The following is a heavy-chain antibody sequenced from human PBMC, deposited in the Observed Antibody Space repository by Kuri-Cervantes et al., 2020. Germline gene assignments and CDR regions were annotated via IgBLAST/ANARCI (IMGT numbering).Heavy chain of an antibody. D-gene: IGHD4-23*01. J-gene: IGHJ3*01. CDR1: GFTFSSYA. Sequence: GESLKISCAASGFTFSSYAMHWVRQAPGKGLEWVAVISYDGSNKYYADSVKGRFTVSRDNAKDLVYLQMNSLRAEDTAVYYCARGGNIAFDVWGRGTMVTVSS. CDR3: ARGGNIAFDV. CDR2: ISYDGSNK. V-gene: IGHV3-30-3*01.